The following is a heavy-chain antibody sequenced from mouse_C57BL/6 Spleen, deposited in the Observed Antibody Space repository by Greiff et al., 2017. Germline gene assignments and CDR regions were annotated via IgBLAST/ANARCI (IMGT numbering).Heavy chain of an antibody. D-gene: IGHD2-1*01. CDR3: ARRDGNLAWFGC. CDR1: GFTFSSYT. V-gene: IGHV5-9*01. CDR2: ISGGGGNT. Sequence: EVQLVESGGGLVKPGGSLKLSCAASGFTFSSYTMSWVRQTPEQRLEWVATISGGGGNTYYPDSVKGRFTISRDNAKNTLYLQMSSLRSEDTALYYCARRDGNLAWFGCWGQGTLVTVS. J-gene: IGHJ3*01.